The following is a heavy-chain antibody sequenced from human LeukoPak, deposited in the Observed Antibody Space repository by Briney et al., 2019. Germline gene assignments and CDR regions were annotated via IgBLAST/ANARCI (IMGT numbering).Heavy chain of an antibody. CDR2: INPSGGST. J-gene: IGHJ6*04. V-gene: IGHV1-46*01. CDR3: ARDSSAYCSSTSCYYYYGMDV. Sequence: GASVKVSCKASGYTFTSYYMHWVRQAPGQGLEWMGIINPSGGSTSYAQKFQGRVTMTRDTSTSTVYMELSSLRSEDTAEYYCARDSSAYCSSTSCYYYYGMDVWGKGTTVTVSS. CDR1: GYTFTSYY. D-gene: IGHD2-2*01.